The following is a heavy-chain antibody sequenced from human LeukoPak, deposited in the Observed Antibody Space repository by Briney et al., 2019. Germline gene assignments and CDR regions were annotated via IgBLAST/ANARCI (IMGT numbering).Heavy chain of an antibody. CDR1: GFTFSSYS. V-gene: IGHV3-48*04. J-gene: IGHJ6*03. D-gene: IGHD1-20*01. Sequence: GGSLRLSCAASGFTFSSYSMNWVRQAPGKGLEWVSYISSSSSTIYYADSVKGRFTISRDNAKNSLYLQMNSLRAEDTAVYYCARDITGTPVTDYYYMDVWGKGTTVTVSS. CDR2: ISSSSSTI. CDR3: ARDITGTPVTDYYYMDV.